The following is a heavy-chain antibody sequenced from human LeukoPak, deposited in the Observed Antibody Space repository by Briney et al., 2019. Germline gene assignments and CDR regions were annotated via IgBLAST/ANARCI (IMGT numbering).Heavy chain of an antibody. D-gene: IGHD3-10*01. J-gene: IGHJ4*02. CDR2: ISGSGGST. CDR1: GLTFSSYA. V-gene: IGHV3-23*01. CDR3: AKDPGLLWFGESQYFDY. Sequence: PGGSLRLPCAASGLTFSSYAMSWVRQAPGKGLEWVSAISGSGGSTYYADSVKGRFTISRDNSKNTLYLQVNSLRAEDTAVYYCAKDPGLLWFGESQYFDYWGQGTLVTVSS.